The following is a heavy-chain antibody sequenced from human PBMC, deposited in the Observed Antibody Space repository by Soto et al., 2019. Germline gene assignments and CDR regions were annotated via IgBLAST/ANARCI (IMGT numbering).Heavy chain of an antibody. CDR1: GYTFTSYY. D-gene: IGHD3-16*02. CDR2: INPSGGST. CDR3: ARDHDYVWGSYRSLGYFDY. J-gene: IGHJ4*02. V-gene: IGHV1-46*01. Sequence: GASVKVSCKASGYTFTSYYMHWVRQAPGQGLEWMGIINPSGGSTSYAQKFQGRVTMTRDTSTSTVYMELSSLRSEDTAVYYCARDHDYVWGSYRSLGYFDYWGQGTLVTVSS.